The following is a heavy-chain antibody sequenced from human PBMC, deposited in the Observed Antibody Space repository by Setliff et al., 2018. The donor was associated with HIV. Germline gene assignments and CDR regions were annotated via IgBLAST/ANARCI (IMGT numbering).Heavy chain of an antibody. Sequence: PSETLSLTCAVYGESFSAYYWSWIRQPPGKGLEWIGQINHSGSTNYNPSLKTRVSISIDTSKNQFSLKLTSVTAADSAVYYCARDHNSGTLHAFDLWGQGTKVTVSS. V-gene: IGHV4-34*01. CDR2: INHSGST. J-gene: IGHJ3*01. CDR1: GESFSAYY. D-gene: IGHD1-26*01. CDR3: ARDHNSGTLHAFDL.